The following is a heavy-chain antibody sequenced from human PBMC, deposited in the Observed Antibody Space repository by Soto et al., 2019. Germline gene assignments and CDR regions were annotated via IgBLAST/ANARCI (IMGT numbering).Heavy chain of an antibody. CDR3: TRDRPALLWSYYFDY. V-gene: IGHV4-30-4*01. J-gene: IGHJ4*02. CDR1: GGSISSGDYY. D-gene: IGHD3-10*01. CDR2: IYYSGST. Sequence: SETLSLTCTVSGGSISSGDYYWSWIRQPPGKGLEWIGYIYYSGSTYYNPSLKSRVTISVDTSKNQFSLKLSSVTAADTAVYYCTRDRPALLWSYYFDYWVQGTLVTVSS.